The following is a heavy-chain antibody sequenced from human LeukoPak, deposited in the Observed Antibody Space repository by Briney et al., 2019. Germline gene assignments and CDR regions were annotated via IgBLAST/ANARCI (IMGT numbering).Heavy chain of an antibody. CDR3: ARGMGLNHSFAQD. D-gene: IGHD1-26*01. V-gene: IGHV4-59*08. J-gene: IGHJ4*01. CDR2: ISYSGST. CDR1: GASIRSYY. Sequence: SETLSLTCSVSGASIRSYYWSWIRQPPGKGLEWIGYISYSGSTTNNPSLNSRVTISIDTSNNHFSLSLNSVTASDTAVYYCARGMGLNHSFAQDWGHGTLVIVS.